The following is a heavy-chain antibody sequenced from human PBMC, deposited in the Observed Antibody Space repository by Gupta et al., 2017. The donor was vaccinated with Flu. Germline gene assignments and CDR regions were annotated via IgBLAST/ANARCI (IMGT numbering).Heavy chain of an antibody. CDR2: IYDRGST. CDR3: AREPCGDDCYPERYWYFDL. CDR1: GGSMRNYY. J-gene: IGHJ2*01. V-gene: IGHV4-59*01. Sequence: QAQLQESGPGRVNPQETLSLTCTVSGGSMRNYYWSCNRRPPGKGLEWIGFIYDRGSTNYNPTLRSRVTISGDTSKNEFSLKLSSVTAADTAVYYCAREPCGDDCYPERYWYFDLWGRGTLVTVSS. D-gene: IGHD2-21*02.